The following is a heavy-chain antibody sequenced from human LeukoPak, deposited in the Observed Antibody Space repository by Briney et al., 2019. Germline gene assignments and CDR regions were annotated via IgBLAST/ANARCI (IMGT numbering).Heavy chain of an antibody. J-gene: IGHJ4*02. D-gene: IGHD1-26*01. CDR1: GFTVDEYA. CDR3: AKGTGRYWTFFDY. V-gene: IGHV3-9*01. CDR2: ISWNSGSI. Sequence: GRTLRLSWAASGFTVDEYAMHWVRQAPGKGLEWVSGISWNSGSIDYAGSVKGRFTISRDNAKNSLDLQMNSLRPEDTALYYCAKGTGRYWTFFDYWGQGSLVTVSS.